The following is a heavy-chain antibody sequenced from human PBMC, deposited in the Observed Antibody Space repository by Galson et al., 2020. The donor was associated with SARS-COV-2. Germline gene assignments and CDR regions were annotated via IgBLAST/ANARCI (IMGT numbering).Heavy chain of an antibody. CDR2: ISYDGSNK. Sequence: GGFLRLSCAAFGFTFSSYGMHWVRQAPGKGLEWVAVISYDGSNKYYADSVKGRFTISRDNSKNTLYLQMNSLRAEDTAVYYCAKLVAVAGAERFDYWGQGTLVTVSS. D-gene: IGHD6-19*01. J-gene: IGHJ4*02. CDR3: AKLVAVAGAERFDY. V-gene: IGHV3-30*18. CDR1: GFTFSSYG.